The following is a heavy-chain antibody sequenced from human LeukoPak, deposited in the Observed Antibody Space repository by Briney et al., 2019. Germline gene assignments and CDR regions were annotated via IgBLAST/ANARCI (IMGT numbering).Heavy chain of an antibody. J-gene: IGHJ3*02. CDR3: ARDYLYAFDI. Sequence: GGSLRLSCAASGFTFSTFSMNWVRQAPGKGLEWVSYIGWNIGTIYYPDSVKGRFTISRDNAKNSLYLQMNSLRDEDTAMYYCARDYLYAFDIWGQGTMVTVSS. CDR2: IGWNIGTI. V-gene: IGHV3-48*02. D-gene: IGHD3-10*01. CDR1: GFTFSTFS.